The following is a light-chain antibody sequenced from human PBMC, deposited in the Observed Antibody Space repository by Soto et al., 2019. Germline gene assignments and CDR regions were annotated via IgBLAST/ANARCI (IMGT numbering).Light chain of an antibody. CDR2: DAS. V-gene: IGKV1-33*01. CDR3: QQYDNLPIT. J-gene: IGKJ5*01. Sequence: DIQMTQSPSSLSASVGDRITITCQASQDISNYLNWYQQMPGKAPKLLIFDASNLEPGVPSRFSGSGSGKDFMFTISNLQPEVIATYYCQQYDNLPITFGQGTRLESK. CDR1: QDISNY.